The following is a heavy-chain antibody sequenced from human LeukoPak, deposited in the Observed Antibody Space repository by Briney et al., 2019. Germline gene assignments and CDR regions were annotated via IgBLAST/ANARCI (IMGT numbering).Heavy chain of an antibody. CDR1: GGSISSSSYY. D-gene: IGHD3-10*01. V-gene: IGHV4-39*01. Sequence: PSETLSLTCTVSGGSISSSSYYWGWIRQPPGKGLEWIGSIYYSGSTYYNPSLKSRVTISVDTSKNQFSLKLSSVTAADTAVYYCAKSFWNYYGFEDAFDIWGQGTMVTVSS. CDR2: IYYSGST. J-gene: IGHJ3*02. CDR3: AKSFWNYYGFEDAFDI.